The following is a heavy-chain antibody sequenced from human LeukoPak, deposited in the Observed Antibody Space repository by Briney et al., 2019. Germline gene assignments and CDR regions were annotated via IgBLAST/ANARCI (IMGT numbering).Heavy chain of an antibody. CDR3: VYSGNSRFDY. CDR2: INSDGSST. Sequence: PGGSLRLSCAASGFTFSSHWMHWVRQTPGQGLVWVSRINSDGSSTTYADSVKGRFTISRDNAKNTLYLQMNSLRAEDTAVYYCVYSGNSRFDYWGQGTLVTVSS. D-gene: IGHD1-26*01. V-gene: IGHV3-74*01. CDR1: GFTFSSHW. J-gene: IGHJ4*02.